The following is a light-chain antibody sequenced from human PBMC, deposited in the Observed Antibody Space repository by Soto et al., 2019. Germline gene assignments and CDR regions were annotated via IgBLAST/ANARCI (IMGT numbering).Light chain of an antibody. CDR3: QQYATSPSRLT. J-gene: IGKJ4*01. V-gene: IGKV3-20*01. Sequence: EIVLTQSPGTLSLSPGERATLSCRASQSVSSNYLAWYQQKPGQAPRLLIYGASSRATGIPDRFSGSGSGTDFTLTISRPEPEDLAVYYCQQYATSPSRLTFGGGTKVEMK. CDR1: QSVSSNY. CDR2: GAS.